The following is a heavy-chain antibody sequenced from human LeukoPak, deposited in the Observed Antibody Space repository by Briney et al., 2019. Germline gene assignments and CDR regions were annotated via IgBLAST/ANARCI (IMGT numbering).Heavy chain of an antibody. CDR3: ARVGEAVIDP. V-gene: IGHV3-53*01. J-gene: IGHJ5*02. CDR2: IYSGGST. CDR1: GFTVSSNY. Sequence: PGGSLRLSCAASGFTVSSNYMSWVRQAPGKGLEWVSVIYSGGSTYYADSVKGRFTISRDNAKNSLYLQMNSLRAEDTAVYYCARVGEAVIDPWGQGTLVTVSS. D-gene: IGHD3-16*01.